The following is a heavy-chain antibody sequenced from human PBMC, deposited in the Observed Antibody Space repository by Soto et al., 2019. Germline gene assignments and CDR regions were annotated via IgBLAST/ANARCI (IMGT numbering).Heavy chain of an antibody. CDR2: IYYSGST. D-gene: IGHD1-1*01. Sequence: SETLSLTCTVSGGSISSYYWSWIRQPPGKGLEWIGYIYYSGSTNYNPSLKSRVTISVDTSKNQFSLKLSSVTAADTAVYYCARSGDGYNSILGHFDYWGQGTLVTVSS. CDR1: GGSISSYY. J-gene: IGHJ4*02. V-gene: IGHV4-59*08. CDR3: ARSGDGYNSILGHFDY.